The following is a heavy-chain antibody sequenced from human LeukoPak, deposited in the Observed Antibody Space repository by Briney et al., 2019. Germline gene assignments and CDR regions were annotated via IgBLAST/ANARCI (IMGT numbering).Heavy chain of an antibody. D-gene: IGHD2-2*01. J-gene: IGHJ5*02. CDR2: VNPNNGVP. V-gene: IGHV1-2*06. CDR3: AREVGYSSSYYGRFDP. CDR1: GYTSTGYY. Sequence: GASVKVSCKASGYTSTGYYMHWVRQAPGQGLEWMGRVNPNNGVPNYAQKFQGRVTMTRDTAISTFYMELSSLRSDDTAVYFCAREVGYSSSYYGRFDPWGQGTLVIVSS.